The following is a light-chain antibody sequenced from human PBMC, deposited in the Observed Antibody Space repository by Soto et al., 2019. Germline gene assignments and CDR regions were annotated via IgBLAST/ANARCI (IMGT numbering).Light chain of an antibody. CDR2: SST. CDR3: HLYCISPH. J-gene: IGKJ5*01. Sequence: IVLSQSPTYLSFSPGEAATLSCKPSQRKADHSLPWYQPKPDQAPRLHVESSTNRATGVPYRFSGSASGTDFTLTINTLEPEDFAVYYCHLYCISPHFGQGTRLEIK. V-gene: IGKV3-20*01. CDR1: QRKADHS.